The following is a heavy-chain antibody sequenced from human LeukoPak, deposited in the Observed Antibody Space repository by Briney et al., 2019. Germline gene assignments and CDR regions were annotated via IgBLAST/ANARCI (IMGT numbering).Heavy chain of an antibody. CDR3: AREEYPRTFDY. Sequence: PSETLSLTCAVSGGSISSGSYYWSWIRQPARKGLEWIGRIYTSGSTNYNPSLKSRVTISVDTSKNQFSLKLSSVTAADTAVYYCAREEYPRTFDYWGQGTLVTVYS. D-gene: IGHD6-6*01. V-gene: IGHV4-61*02. CDR1: GGSISSGSYY. J-gene: IGHJ4*02. CDR2: IYTSGST.